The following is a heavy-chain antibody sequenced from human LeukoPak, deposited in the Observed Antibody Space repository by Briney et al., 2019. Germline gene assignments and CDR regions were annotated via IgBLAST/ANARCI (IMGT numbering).Heavy chain of an antibody. CDR3: ARDEYYDSTFDY. V-gene: IGHV3-21*01. D-gene: IGHD3-22*01. J-gene: IGHJ4*02. CDR2: ISSSSYI. Sequence: GGSLRLSCAASGFTFSSYSMNWVRQAPGKGLEWVSSISSSSYIYYADSVKGRSTISRDNAKNSLYLQMNSLRAEDTAVYYCARDEYYDSTFDYWGQGTLVTVSS. CDR1: GFTFSSYS.